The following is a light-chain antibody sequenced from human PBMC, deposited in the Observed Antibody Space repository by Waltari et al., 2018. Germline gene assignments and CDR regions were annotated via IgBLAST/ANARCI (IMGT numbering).Light chain of an antibody. V-gene: IGLV2-14*03. Sequence: QSALTQPASVSGSPGQSITISCPGTGRDVGGYDSVSWYQQHTGEAPKLLIFDVSNRPSGVSTRFSGSKSANTASLTISGLQGGDEAFYYCSSYTSTTSVVFGGGTKLTVL. CDR1: GRDVGGYDS. CDR2: DVS. J-gene: IGLJ2*01. CDR3: SSYTSTTSVV.